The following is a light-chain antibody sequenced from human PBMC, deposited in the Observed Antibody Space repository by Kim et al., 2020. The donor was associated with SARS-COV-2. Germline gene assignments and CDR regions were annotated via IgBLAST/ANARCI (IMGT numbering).Light chain of an antibody. V-gene: IGLV3-21*04. CDR3: QVWHSGSDQGGV. Sequence: SYELTQPPSVSLAPGETARITCGGDNIGSKSVPWYQQRPGQAPVLVIYFDSDRPSGIPERFSGSNSGNTATLTISRVEAGDEADYYCQVWHSGSDQGGVCGGGTQLTVL. J-gene: IGLJ3*02. CDR2: FDS. CDR1: NIGSKS.